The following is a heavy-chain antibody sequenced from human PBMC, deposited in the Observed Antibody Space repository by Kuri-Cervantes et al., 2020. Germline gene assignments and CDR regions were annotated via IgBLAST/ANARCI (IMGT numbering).Heavy chain of an antibody. J-gene: IGHJ4*02. CDR1: GFTFSDYY. D-gene: IGHD1-1*01. CDR2: ISSSGSTI. CDR3: ARDRRTSRTFDC. V-gene: IGHV3-11*01. Sequence: GESLKISCAASGFTFSDYYMSWIRQAPGKGLEWVSYISSSGSTIYYADSVKGRFTISRDNAKNSLYLQMNSLRAEDTAVYYCARDRRTSRTFDCWGQGTLVTVSS.